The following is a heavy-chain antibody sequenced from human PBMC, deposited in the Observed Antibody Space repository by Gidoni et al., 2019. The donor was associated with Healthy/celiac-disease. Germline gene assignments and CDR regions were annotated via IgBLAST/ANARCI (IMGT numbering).Heavy chain of an antibody. CDR1: GYSFTSYA. CDR3: ARDIRWLVHGY. J-gene: IGHJ4*02. V-gene: IGHV1-3*01. D-gene: IGHD6-19*01. CDR2: INAGNGNT. Sequence: QVQLVQSGAEVKKPGASVKVSCKDSGYSFTSYAMHWVRQAPGQRLEWMGWINAGNGNTKYSQKFQGRVTITRDTSASTAYMELSSLRSEDTAVYYCARDIRWLVHGYWGQGTLVTVSS.